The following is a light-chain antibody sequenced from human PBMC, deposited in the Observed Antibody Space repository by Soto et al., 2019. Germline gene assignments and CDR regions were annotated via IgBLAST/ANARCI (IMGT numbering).Light chain of an antibody. V-gene: IGKV1-39*01. Sequence: DIQMTQSPSSLSASVGDSVTITCRASHTFGSFLNWYQQRPGKATKLLIYGASTLRSGVPSRFSGSGSRTKFTLTINGLQPEDFATYYCLQSYSSPFTFGQGTRLEVK. CDR2: GAS. CDR3: LQSYSSPFT. J-gene: IGKJ2*01. CDR1: HTFGSF.